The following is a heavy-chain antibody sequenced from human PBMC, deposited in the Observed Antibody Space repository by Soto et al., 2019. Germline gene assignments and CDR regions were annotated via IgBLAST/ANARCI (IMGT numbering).Heavy chain of an antibody. CDR1: GVSISSGDYY. CDR2: IYYSENT. V-gene: IGHV4-61*08. CDR3: ARGRDGYIGY. Sequence: SETLSLTCTVSGVSISSGDYYWSWIRQTPGKGLEWIGYIYYSENTNYNPSLKSRVTISVDTSKNQFSLKLTSVTAADTAVYYCARGRDGYIGYWGQGTLVTVSS. J-gene: IGHJ4*02.